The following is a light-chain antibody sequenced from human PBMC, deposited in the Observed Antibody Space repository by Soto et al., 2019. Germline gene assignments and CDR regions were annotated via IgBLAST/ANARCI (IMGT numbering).Light chain of an antibody. CDR2: KVS. CDR3: MQATQVRT. CDR1: RSLVASDGNAY. V-gene: IGKV2-24*01. Sequence: EIVLTQTPLLSPVTLGQPASISCRSSRSLVASDGNAYLTWVHQRPGQPPRPLIYKVSQRLSGVPDRFSGSGAGTDFTLHISRVEAEDVGTYCMQATQVRTFGQGTRLEIK. J-gene: IGKJ5*01.